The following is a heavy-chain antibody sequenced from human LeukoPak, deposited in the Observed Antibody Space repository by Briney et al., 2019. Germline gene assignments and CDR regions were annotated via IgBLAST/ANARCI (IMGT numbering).Heavy chain of an antibody. V-gene: IGHV3-23*01. CDR1: GFTFSSYA. CDR3: AKDRWDIVVVPGDY. J-gene: IGHJ4*02. Sequence: GGSLRLSCAASGFTFSSYAMSWVRQAPGKGLEWVSAISGSGGSTHYADSVKGRFTISRDNSKNTLYLQMNSLRAEDTAVYYCAKDRWDIVVVPGDYWGQGTLVTVSS. CDR2: ISGSGGST. D-gene: IGHD2-2*01.